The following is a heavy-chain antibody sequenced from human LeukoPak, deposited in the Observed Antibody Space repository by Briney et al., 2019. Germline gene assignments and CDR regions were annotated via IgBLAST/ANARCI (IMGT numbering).Heavy chain of an antibody. CDR2: INPNSGGT. CDR1: GYTFTGYY. J-gene: IGHJ6*03. CDR3: ARGSRIAAAGPFYYYYYYMDV. D-gene: IGHD6-13*01. Sequence: ASVKVSCKASGYTFTGYYMHWVRQAPGQGLEWMGWINPNSGGTNYAQKFQGRVTMTRDTSISTAYMELSRLRSDDTAVYYCARGSRIAAAGPFYYYYYYMDVWGKGTTVTVSS. V-gene: IGHV1-2*02.